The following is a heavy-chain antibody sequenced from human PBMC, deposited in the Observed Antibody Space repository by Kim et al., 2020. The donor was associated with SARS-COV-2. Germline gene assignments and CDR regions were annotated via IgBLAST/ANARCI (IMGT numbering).Heavy chain of an antibody. D-gene: IGHD2-2*01. Sequence: GDTKYAQKRQGRLTMTTDTSTSTASMELRSLRSDDTAVYYCARGTGREFDYWGQGTLVTVSS. V-gene: IGHV1-18*01. CDR2: GDT. J-gene: IGHJ4*02. CDR3: ARGTGREFDY.